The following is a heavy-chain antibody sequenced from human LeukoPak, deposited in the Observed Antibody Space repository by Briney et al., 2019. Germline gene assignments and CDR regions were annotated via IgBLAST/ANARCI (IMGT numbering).Heavy chain of an antibody. CDR1: GGSISTYN. Sequence: SETLSPTCTVSGGSISTYNWSWIRQPPGKGLEWIGYIYYSGSTDSNPSLKSRVTISVDTSKNQISLKLSSVTAADTAVYYCARTYCRGGSCHFDYWGQGTLVTVSS. CDR2: IYYSGST. D-gene: IGHD2-15*01. J-gene: IGHJ4*02. V-gene: IGHV4-59*08. CDR3: ARTYCRGGSCHFDY.